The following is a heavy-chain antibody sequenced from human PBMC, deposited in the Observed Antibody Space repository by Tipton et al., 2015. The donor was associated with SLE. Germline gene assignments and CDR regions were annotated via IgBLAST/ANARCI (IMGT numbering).Heavy chain of an antibody. J-gene: IGHJ2*01. Sequence: TLSLTCTVSGGSISSYNWSWNRQPPGTGLELIGYIYYSGSTNNYPSLKSRVTITVDTSKNQFSLTLSSVTAADTAVYYCAGVVGATNWYFDLWGRGTLVAVSS. D-gene: IGHD1-26*01. CDR2: IYYSGST. CDR3: AGVVGATNWYFDL. V-gene: IGHV4-59*12. CDR1: GGSISSYN.